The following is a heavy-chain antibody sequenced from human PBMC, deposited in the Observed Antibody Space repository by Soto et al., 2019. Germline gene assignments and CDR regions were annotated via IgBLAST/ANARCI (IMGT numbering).Heavy chain of an antibody. CDR1: GFTFDDYG. D-gene: IGHD2-2*01. CDR2: INWNGGST. CDR3: ARDPVTDCSSTSCYDLAFYYYGMDV. J-gene: IGHJ6*02. V-gene: IGHV3-20*04. Sequence: GSLRLSCAASGFTFDDYGMSWVRQAPGKGLEWVSGINWNGGSTGYADSVKGRFTISRDNAKNSLYLQMNSLRAEDTALYYCARDPVTDCSSTSCYDLAFYYYGMDVWGQGT.